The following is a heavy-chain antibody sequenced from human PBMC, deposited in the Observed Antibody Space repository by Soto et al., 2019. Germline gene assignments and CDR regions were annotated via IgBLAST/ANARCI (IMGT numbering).Heavy chain of an antibody. V-gene: IGHV3-23*01. D-gene: IGHD3-10*01. Sequence: GGSLRLSCAASGFTFSSYAMSWVRQAPGKGLEWVSAISGSGGSTYYADSVKGRFTISRDNSKNTLYLQMNSLGAEDTAVYYCAKDLTLMVRGVTEDYWGQGTLVTVSS. CDR3: AKDLTLMVRGVTEDY. CDR1: GFTFSSYA. J-gene: IGHJ4*02. CDR2: ISGSGGST.